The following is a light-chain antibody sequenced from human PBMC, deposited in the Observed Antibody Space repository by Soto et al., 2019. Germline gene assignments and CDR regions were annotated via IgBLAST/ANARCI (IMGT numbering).Light chain of an antibody. Sequence: DIQMTQSPSTLSASVGERVTITCRASQSVTNWLAWYQQKPGKAPKLLIYDVSSLQSGVPSRFSGSGSGTEFTLTISSLQPDDFATYYCQQYNTSSRTFGQGTKVDIK. V-gene: IGKV1-5*01. J-gene: IGKJ1*01. CDR3: QQYNTSSRT. CDR2: DVS. CDR1: QSVTNW.